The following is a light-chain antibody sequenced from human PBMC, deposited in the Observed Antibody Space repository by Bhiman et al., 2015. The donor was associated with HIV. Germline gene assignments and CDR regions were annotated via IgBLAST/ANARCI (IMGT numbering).Light chain of an antibody. V-gene: IGLV3-16*01. J-gene: IGLJ2*01. CDR1: ALPKKY. CDR2: KDY. CDR3: QAWDSRPV. Sequence: SYELTQPPSVSVSLGQMARITCSGEALPKKYAYWYQQKPGQFPVLVIYKDYERPSGIPERFSGSSSGTIVTLTISGVQAEDEADYYCQAWDSRPVFGGGTKLTVL.